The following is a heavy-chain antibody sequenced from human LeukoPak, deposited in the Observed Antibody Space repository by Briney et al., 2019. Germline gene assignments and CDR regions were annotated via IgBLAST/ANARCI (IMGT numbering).Heavy chain of an antibody. CDR2: IYSSGST. V-gene: IGHV4-61*02. CDR3: GSEFSSGWIFYFDL. CDR1: GGSISSSNYF. D-gene: IGHD6-25*01. Sequence: SQTLSLTCTVSGGSISSSNYFWGWIRQPAGKGLEWIGRIYSSGSTNYDPSLKSRVTISVDASKNQFSLKLNTVSAADTAVYCCGSEFSSGWIFYFDLWGQGALVTVSS. J-gene: IGHJ4*02.